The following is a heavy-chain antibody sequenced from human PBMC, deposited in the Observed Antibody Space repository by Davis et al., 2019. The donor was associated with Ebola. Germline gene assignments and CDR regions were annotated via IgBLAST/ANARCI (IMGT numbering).Heavy chain of an antibody. V-gene: IGHV3-23*01. J-gene: IGHJ4*02. CDR3: ATRGNTFGFDY. CDR1: GFTFSSYA. D-gene: IGHD3-16*01. Sequence: GESLKISCAASGFTFSSYAMSWVRQAPGKGLEWVSAISGSGGSTYYADSVKGRFTISRDNAKNSLYLQMNSLRDEDTAVYYCATRGNTFGFDYWGQGILVTVSS. CDR2: ISGSGGST.